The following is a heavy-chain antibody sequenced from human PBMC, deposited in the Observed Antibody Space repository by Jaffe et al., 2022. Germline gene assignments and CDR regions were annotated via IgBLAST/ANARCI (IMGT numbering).Heavy chain of an antibody. J-gene: IGHJ6*03. CDR3: AKTLRTTVTPEGYYMDV. D-gene: IGHD4-17*01. CDR1: GFTFSSYA. Sequence: EVQLLESGGGLVQPGGSLRLSCAASGFTFSSYAMSWVRQAPGKGLEWVSAISGSGGSTYYADSVKGRFTISRDNSKNTLYLQMNSLRAEDTAVYYCAKTLRTTVTPEGYYMDVWGKGTTVTVSS. CDR2: ISGSGGST. V-gene: IGHV3-23*01.